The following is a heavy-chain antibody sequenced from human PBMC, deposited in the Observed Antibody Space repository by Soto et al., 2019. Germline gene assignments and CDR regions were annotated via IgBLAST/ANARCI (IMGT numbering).Heavy chain of an antibody. Sequence: ASVKVSCKASGYTFTSYYMHWVRQAPGQGLEWMGIINPSGGSTSYAQKCQGSVTMTRDTSTSTVYMELSSLRSEDTAVYYCASEGSSSYYYDSSGYFDYWGQGTLVTVSS. V-gene: IGHV1-46*01. D-gene: IGHD3-22*01. J-gene: IGHJ4*02. CDR1: GYTFTSYY. CDR2: INPSGGST. CDR3: ASEGSSSYYYDSSGYFDY.